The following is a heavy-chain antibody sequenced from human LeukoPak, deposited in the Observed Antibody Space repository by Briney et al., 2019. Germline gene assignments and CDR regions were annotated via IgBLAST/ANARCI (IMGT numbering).Heavy chain of an antibody. Sequence: PGGSLRLSCAASGFTFSLYGMHWVRQAPGKGLEWVAVISYDGTDKYYGDSVKGRFTISRDNSKNTLYLQMNSLRAEDTAVYFCAKDSYGMDVWGQGTTVTVSS. CDR1: GFTFSLYG. J-gene: IGHJ6*02. V-gene: IGHV3-30*18. CDR2: ISYDGTDK. CDR3: AKDSYGMDV.